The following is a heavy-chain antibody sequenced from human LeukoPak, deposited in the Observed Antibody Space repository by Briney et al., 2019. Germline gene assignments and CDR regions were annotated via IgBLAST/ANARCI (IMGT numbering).Heavy chain of an antibody. Sequence: GGSLRLSCAASGFTFSSYWMSWVRQAPGKGLEWVSGISGSGGRTSYADSVKGRFTISRDSSKNALYLQMNSLRVEDTAVYYCAKDYYDSSGYYRNFDYWGQGTLVTVSS. CDR1: GFTFSSYW. CDR2: ISGSGGRT. D-gene: IGHD3-22*01. V-gene: IGHV3-23*01. CDR3: AKDYYDSSGYYRNFDY. J-gene: IGHJ4*02.